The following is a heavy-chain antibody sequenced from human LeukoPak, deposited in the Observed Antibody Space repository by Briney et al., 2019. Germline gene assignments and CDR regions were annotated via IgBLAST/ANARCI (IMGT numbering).Heavy chain of an antibody. CDR3: ARTTEGYAGGPGYSYYYYMDV. J-gene: IGHJ6*03. V-gene: IGHV4-59*01. Sequence: PSETLSLTCTVSGGSISSYYWGWIRQPPGKGLEWIGYIYDSGSTHYNPSLKSRVTISVDTSKNQVSLKLRSVTAADTAVYYCARTTEGYAGGPGYSYYYYMDVWGKGTTVTISS. CDR1: GGSISSYY. CDR2: IYDSGST. D-gene: IGHD5-12*01.